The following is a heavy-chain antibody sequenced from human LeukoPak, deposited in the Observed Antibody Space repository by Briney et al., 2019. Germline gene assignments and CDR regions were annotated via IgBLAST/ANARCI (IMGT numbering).Heavy chain of an antibody. V-gene: IGHV3-23*01. Sequence: GGSLRLSCAASGFTFSSYAMSWVRQAPGKGLEWVSSISGSGASTYYADSVKGRLTISRDNSKNTLYLQMNSLRVEDTAVYFCARDRAANQDWVEFDPWGQGTPVIVSS. CDR1: GFTFSSYA. CDR2: ISGSGAST. J-gene: IGHJ5*02. CDR3: ARDRAANQDWVEFDP. D-gene: IGHD3/OR15-3a*01.